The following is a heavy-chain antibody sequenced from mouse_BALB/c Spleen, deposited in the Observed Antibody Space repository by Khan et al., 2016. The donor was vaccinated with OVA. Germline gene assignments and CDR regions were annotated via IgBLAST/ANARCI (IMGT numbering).Heavy chain of an antibody. CDR3: STDGTTGLGY. V-gene: IGHV1-5*01. J-gene: IGHJ2*01. D-gene: IGHD4-1*01. CDR2: NNPGNGDT. Sequence: EVQLQQSGTELAMPGTSVMMSCKTSGYTFTSYWMHWVKQRPGQGLEWIGANNPGNGDTTYNQKFEGKAKLTAVPIANTAYMELSSLTNEDSAVYYCSTDGTTGLGYWGQGSTLTVSS. CDR1: GYTFTSYW.